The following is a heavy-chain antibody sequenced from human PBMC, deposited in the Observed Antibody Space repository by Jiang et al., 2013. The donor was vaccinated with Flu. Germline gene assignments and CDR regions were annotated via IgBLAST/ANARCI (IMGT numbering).Heavy chain of an antibody. V-gene: IGHV4-4*07. Sequence: LSLTCTVSGGSISSYYWSWIRRPAGKGLEWIGRIYTSGSTNYNPSLKSRVTMSVDTSKNQFSLKLSSVTAADTAVYYCAGYDSSGYSSPFDPWGQGTLVTVSS. CDR1: GGSISSYY. CDR3: AGYDSSGYSSPFDP. J-gene: IGHJ5*02. D-gene: IGHD3-22*01. CDR2: IYTSGST.